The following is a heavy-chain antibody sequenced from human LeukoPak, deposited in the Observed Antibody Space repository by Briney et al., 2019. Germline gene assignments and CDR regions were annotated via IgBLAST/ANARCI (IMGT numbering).Heavy chain of an antibody. CDR2: ITPYNGNT. V-gene: IGHV1-18*01. CDR1: GYTFTNFS. D-gene: IGHD6-13*01. Sequence: RASVKVSCKASGYTFTNFSISWVRQAPGQGLEWMGWITPYNGNTNYAQKLQGRVTLTTDTSTSTAYMELRSLGSDDTAVYYCARDVVAAPGTWDYWGQGTLVTVSS. CDR3: ARDVVAAPGTWDY. J-gene: IGHJ4*02.